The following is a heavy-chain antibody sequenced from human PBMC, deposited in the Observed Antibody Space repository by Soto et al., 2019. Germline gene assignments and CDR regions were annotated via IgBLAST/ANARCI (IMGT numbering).Heavy chain of an antibody. CDR2: IIPILGIA. V-gene: IGHV1-69*02. CDR3: ARSQQQLASYYFDY. D-gene: IGHD6-13*01. CDR1: GGTFSSYT. Sequence: QVQLVQSGAEVKKPGSSVKVSCKASGGTFSSYTISWVRQAPGQGLEWMGRIIPILGIANYAQKFQGRVTSTADKSMSTADMELSSLRSEDTAVYYCARSQQQLASYYFDYWGQGTLVTVSS. J-gene: IGHJ4*02.